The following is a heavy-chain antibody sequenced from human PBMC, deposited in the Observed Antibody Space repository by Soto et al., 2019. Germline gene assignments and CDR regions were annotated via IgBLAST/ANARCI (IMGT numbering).Heavy chain of an antibody. V-gene: IGHV3-33*01. J-gene: IGHJ4*02. CDR1: GFTFSSYG. Sequence: QVQLVESGGGVVQPGRSLRLACAASGFTFSSYGMHWVRQAPGKGLAWVAVIWYDGSNKYYADSVKGRFTISRDNSKNTLYLQMNSLRAEDTAVYYCARDDGSYFDYWGQGTLFTVSS. CDR2: IWYDGSNK. CDR3: ARDDGSYFDY.